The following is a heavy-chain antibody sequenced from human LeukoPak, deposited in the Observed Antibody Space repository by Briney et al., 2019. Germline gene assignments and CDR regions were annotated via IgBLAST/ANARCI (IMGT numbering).Heavy chain of an antibody. J-gene: IGHJ5*02. D-gene: IGHD2-2*01. CDR1: GFTFSSYG. CDR2: ISGSGGST. V-gene: IGHV3-23*01. CDR3: ASNEDIVVVSA. Sequence: PGGSLRLSCAASGFTFSSYGMSWVRQAPGKGLEWVSAISGSGGSTYYADSVKGRFTISRDNAKNSLYLQMNSLRAEDTAVYYCASNEDIVVVSAWGQGTLVTVSS.